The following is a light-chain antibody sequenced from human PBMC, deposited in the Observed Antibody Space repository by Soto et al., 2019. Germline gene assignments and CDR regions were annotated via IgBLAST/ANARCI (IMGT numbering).Light chain of an antibody. CDR3: CSYATSSFV. CDR2: EVS. J-gene: IGLJ1*01. V-gene: IGLV2-23*02. CDR1: TSDVGGYNL. Sequence: SALTQPASVSGSPGQSITISCSGTTSDVGGYNLVSWYQQHPDKAPKLLIYEVSQRPSGVSSRFSGSKSGNTATLTISGVQPEDEADYFCCSYATSSFVFGTGTKVT.